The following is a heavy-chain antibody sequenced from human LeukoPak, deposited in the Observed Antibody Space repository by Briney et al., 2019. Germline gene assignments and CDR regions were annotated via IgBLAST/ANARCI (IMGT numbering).Heavy chain of an antibody. D-gene: IGHD3-22*01. Sequence: GASVKVSCKASGGTFSSYAISWVRQAPGQGLEWMGRIIPILGIANYAQKFQGRVTITADKSTSTAYMELSSLRSEDTAVYYCARAPSEYYYDSSGYLFDYWGQGTLVTVSS. CDR2: IIPILGIA. CDR1: GGTFSSYA. J-gene: IGHJ4*02. CDR3: ARAPSEYYYDSSGYLFDY. V-gene: IGHV1-69*04.